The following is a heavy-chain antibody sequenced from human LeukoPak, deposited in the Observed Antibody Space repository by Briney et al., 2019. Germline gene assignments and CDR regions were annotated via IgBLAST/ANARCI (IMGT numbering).Heavy chain of an antibody. Sequence: SQTLSLTCAISGDSVSSNGAAWNWIRQSPSRGLEWLGRTYYRSKWYSDYAESVKSRITINPDTSKNQFSLQLNSVTPDDTAVYFCARSHGGSSNWFDPWGQGTLVTVSS. D-gene: IGHD2-15*01. CDR2: TYYRSKWYS. J-gene: IGHJ5*02. CDR3: ARSHGGSSNWFDP. CDR1: GDSVSSNGAA. V-gene: IGHV6-1*01.